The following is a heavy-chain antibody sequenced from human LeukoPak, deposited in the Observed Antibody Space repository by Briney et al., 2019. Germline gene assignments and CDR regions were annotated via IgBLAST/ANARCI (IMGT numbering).Heavy chain of an antibody. Sequence: DSVKGRFTISRDNAKNSLYLQMNTLRAEDTAVYYCARDWEPYYDSSGSGMDVWGQGTTVTVSS. D-gene: IGHD3-22*01. CDR3: ARDWEPYYDSSGSGMDV. V-gene: IGHV3-21*04. J-gene: IGHJ6*02.